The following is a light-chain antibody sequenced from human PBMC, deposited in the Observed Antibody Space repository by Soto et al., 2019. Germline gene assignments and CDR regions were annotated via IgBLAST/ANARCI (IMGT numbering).Light chain of an antibody. CDR1: SSDVGSYDL. CDR2: EGS. Sequence: QAVVTQPASVSGSPGQSITISCTGTSSDVGSYDLVSWYQQHPGKAPQLMIYEGSKRPSGVSNRFSGSKSGNTASLTIFGLQAEDEADYYCCSYAGTSTFDVVFGGGTKVTVL. CDR3: CSYAGTSTFDVV. V-gene: IGLV2-23*03. J-gene: IGLJ2*01.